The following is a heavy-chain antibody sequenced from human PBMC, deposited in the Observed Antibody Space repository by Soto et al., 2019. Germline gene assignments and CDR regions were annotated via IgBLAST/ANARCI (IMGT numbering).Heavy chain of an antibody. J-gene: IGHJ4*02. V-gene: IGHV3-23*01. CDR2: ISDSGDST. D-gene: IGHD2-2*01. Sequence: PGGSLRLSCKAPGVIFNNYGMSWVRQAPGKGLEWVSGISDSGDSTYYADSMRGRFTISRDNSKNTLYLQMNSLRPEDTAMYYCVKDLYRSSTMPCLDHWGQGALVTVSS. CDR3: VKDLYRSSTMPCLDH. CDR1: GVIFNNYG.